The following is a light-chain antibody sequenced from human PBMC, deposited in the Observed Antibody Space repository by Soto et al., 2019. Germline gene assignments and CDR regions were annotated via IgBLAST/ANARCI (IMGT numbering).Light chain of an antibody. Sequence: DIPMPQSPSSLSASVGERVTITCQASQDISNYLNWYQQKPGKAPKLLIYDASNLETGVPSRFSGSGSGTDVTVTISSLQPADIATYYCHQYDHLPPTFGGGTKVEIK. CDR3: HQYDHLPPT. J-gene: IGKJ4*01. CDR2: DAS. CDR1: QDISNY. V-gene: IGKV1-33*01.